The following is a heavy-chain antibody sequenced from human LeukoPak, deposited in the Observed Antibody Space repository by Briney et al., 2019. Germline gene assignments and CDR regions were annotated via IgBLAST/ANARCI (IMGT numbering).Heavy chain of an antibody. CDR3: ARDLWNPAAAGLGYYYYYYYGMGV. V-gene: IGHV3-21*01. D-gene: IGHD6-13*01. CDR2: ISSSSSYI. J-gene: IGHJ6*02. Sequence: NSGGSLRLSCAASGFTFSSYSMNWVRQAPGKGLEWVSSISSSSSYIYYADSVKGRFTISRDNAKNSLYLQMNSLRAEDTAVYYCARDLWNPAAAGLGYYYYYYYGMGVWGQGTTVTVSS. CDR1: GFTFSSYS.